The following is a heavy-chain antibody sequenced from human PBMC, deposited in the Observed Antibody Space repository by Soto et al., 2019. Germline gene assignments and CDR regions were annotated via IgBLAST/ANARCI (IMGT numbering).Heavy chain of an antibody. CDR1: GGSISSGDYY. CDR3: ARESSSSSSYFYLMDV. V-gene: IGHV4-31*03. D-gene: IGHD6-6*01. J-gene: IGHJ6*03. Sequence: SETLSLTCTVSGGSISSGDYYWSWVRQQPGKGLEWIGYIQYSGSTYYNPSLKGRVTISADTSENQFSLRLSSVTAADTAVYYCARESSSSSSYFYLMDVWGKGTTVTVSS. CDR2: IQYSGST.